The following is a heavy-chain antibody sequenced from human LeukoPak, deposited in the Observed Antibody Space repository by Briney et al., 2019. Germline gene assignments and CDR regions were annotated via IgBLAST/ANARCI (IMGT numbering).Heavy chain of an antibody. J-gene: IGHJ5*02. CDR1: GYTFTSYG. CDR3: AREHAAGWELPLNWFDP. V-gene: IGHV1-18*01. Sequence: ASVTVSCKASGYTFTSYGINWVRQAPGQGLEWMGWISTYNGHTNYAQKSQGRVTMTTDTSTSTASMELRSLRSDDTAVYYCAREHAAGWELPLNWFDPWGQGTLVTVSS. D-gene: IGHD1-26*01. CDR2: ISTYNGHT.